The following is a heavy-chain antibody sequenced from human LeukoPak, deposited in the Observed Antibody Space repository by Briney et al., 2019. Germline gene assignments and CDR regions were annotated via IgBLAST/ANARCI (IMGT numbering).Heavy chain of an antibody. CDR2: INPSGGST. J-gene: IGHJ3*02. Sequence: ASVKVSCKASGYTFTSYYMHWVRQAPGQGLEWMGIINPSGGSTSYAQKFQGRVTMTRDTSTSTVYMELSSLRSEDTAVYYCARVLGYDILTGYSGAFDIWGQGTMVTVSS. CDR1: GYTFTSYY. V-gene: IGHV1-46*01. D-gene: IGHD3-9*01. CDR3: ARVLGYDILTGYSGAFDI.